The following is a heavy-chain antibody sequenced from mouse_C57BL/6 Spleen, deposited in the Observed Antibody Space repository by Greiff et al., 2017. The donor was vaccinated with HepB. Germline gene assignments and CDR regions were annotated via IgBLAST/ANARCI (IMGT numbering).Heavy chain of an antibody. CDR1: GYAFSSSW. Sequence: VQLQQSGPELVKPGASVKISCKASGYAFSSSWMNWVKQRPGKGLEWIGRIYPGDGDTNYNGKFKGKATLTADKSSSTAYMQRSSLTSEDSAVYFCARSDRDYFDYWGQGTTLTVSS. J-gene: IGHJ2*01. CDR3: ARSDRDYFDY. CDR2: IYPGDGDT. V-gene: IGHV1-82*01.